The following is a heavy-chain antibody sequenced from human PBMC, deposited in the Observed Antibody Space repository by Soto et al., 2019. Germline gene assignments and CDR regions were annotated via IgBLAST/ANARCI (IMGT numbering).Heavy chain of an antibody. Sequence: QVQLQESGPGLVKPSETLSLTCTVSGGSISSYYWSWIRQPPGKGLEWIEYIYYSGSTNYNPSLKSRVTISVDTSKNPFSLKLSSVTAADTAVYYCASGGSSGWSRYFDLWGRGTLVTVSS. J-gene: IGHJ2*01. CDR2: IYYSGST. CDR3: ASGGSSGWSRYFDL. CDR1: GGSISSYY. V-gene: IGHV4-59*01. D-gene: IGHD6-19*01.